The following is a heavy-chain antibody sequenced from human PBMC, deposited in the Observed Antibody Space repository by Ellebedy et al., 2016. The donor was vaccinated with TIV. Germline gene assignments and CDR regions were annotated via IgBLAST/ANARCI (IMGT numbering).Heavy chain of an antibody. J-gene: IGHJ4*02. V-gene: IGHV4-4*02. CDR1: GGSISSSNW. CDR3: ARLDGSGRKNQAYFDY. D-gene: IGHD3-10*01. CDR2: IYHSGST. Sequence: SETLSLXCAVSGGSISSSNWWSWVRQPPGKGLEWIGEIYHSGSTYYNPSLKSRVTISVDTSKNQFSLKLSSVTAADTAVYYCARLDGSGRKNQAYFDYWGQGTLVTVSS.